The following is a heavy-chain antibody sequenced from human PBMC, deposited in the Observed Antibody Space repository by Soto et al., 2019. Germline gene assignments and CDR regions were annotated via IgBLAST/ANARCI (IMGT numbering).Heavy chain of an antibody. D-gene: IGHD6-13*01. V-gene: IGHV2-5*02. CDR1: GFSLTTNGVG. CDR2: IYWDDDK. J-gene: IGHJ4*02. CDR3: AYCGYYSSSWFLDY. Sequence: QITLKESGPSLVKPTQTLTLTCTFSGFSLTTNGVGVGWIRQSPGEALEWLALIYWDDDKRYSPSLKSRLTITKDTSKNQVVLTMTNMDSVDTAKYYCAYCGYYSSSWFLDYWGQGTLVTVSS.